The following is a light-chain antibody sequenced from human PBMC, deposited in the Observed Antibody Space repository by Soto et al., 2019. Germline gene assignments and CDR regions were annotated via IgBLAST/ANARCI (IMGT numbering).Light chain of an antibody. CDR2: GAS. CDR3: QQHSHWPPWT. V-gene: IGKV3-11*01. CDR1: ENVRTF. Sequence: EVVLTQSPATLSLSPGERATLSCRASENVRTFVDWYQQKPGQAPRLLIYGASNRATGIPARFSVSGSGTDFTLTISNLEPEDFAVYYCQQHSHWPPWTFGQGTRVEIQ. J-gene: IGKJ1*01.